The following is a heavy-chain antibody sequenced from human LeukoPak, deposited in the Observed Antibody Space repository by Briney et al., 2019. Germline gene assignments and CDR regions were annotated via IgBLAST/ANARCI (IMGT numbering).Heavy chain of an antibody. J-gene: IGHJ4*02. CDR1: GFTFRNYW. CDR2: INQDESEK. CDR3: ARGKGWVDY. Sequence: PGGSLRLSCAVSGFTFRNYWMSWVRQAPGKGLEWVANINQDESEKYYVDSVEGRFTISRDNAKNSLYLQMNTLRAEDTAVYYCARGKGWVDYWGQGTLVTVSS. V-gene: IGHV3-7*01. D-gene: IGHD6-19*01.